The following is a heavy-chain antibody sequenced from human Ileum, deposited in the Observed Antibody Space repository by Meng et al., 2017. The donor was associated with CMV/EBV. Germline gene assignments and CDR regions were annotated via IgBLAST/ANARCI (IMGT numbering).Heavy chain of an antibody. CDR2: IYTGGST. D-gene: IGHD1-26*01. Sequence: LSCAVSGLPVSDDYMNWVRQAPGKVLGWVSVIYTGGSTDYADSVKGRFTISRDNSKNTLYLQMNSLRPEDTAVYYCARGGSYYGYFDYWGQGTLVTVSS. CDR1: GLPVSDDY. CDR3: ARGGSYYGYFDY. J-gene: IGHJ4*02. V-gene: IGHV3-66*02.